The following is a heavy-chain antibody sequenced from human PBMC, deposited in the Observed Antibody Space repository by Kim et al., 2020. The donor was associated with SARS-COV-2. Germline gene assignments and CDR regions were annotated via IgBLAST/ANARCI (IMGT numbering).Heavy chain of an antibody. CDR2: VYHTGST. CDR3: ASTGVGAVGWFDP. V-gene: IGHV4-59*01. CDR1: GGAIRSYY. J-gene: IGHJ5*02. D-gene: IGHD1-26*01. Sequence: SETLSLTCSVSGGAIRSYYWTWIRQPPGKSLEWIGYVYHTGSTNYNPSLRGRVTISLYTSKRQFALTLTSVTAADTAGYYCASTGVGAVGWFDPWGQGTLVSISS.